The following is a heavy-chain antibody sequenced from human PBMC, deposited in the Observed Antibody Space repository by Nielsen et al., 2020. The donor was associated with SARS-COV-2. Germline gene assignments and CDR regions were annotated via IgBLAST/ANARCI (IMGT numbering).Heavy chain of an antibody. CDR2: ISGSGGST. CDR1: GFTFSSYA. CDR3: ARSVGSPGGMDV. D-gene: IGHD6-13*01. Sequence: GGSLRLSCAASGFTFSSYAMSWVRQAPGKGLEWVSAISGSGGSTYYADSVKGRFTISRDNSKNTLYLQMNSLRAGDTAVYYCARSVGSPGGMDVWGQGTTVTVSS. J-gene: IGHJ6*02. V-gene: IGHV3-23*01.